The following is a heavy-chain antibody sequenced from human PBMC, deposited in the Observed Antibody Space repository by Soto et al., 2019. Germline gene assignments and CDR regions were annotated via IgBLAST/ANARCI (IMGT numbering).Heavy chain of an antibody. J-gene: IGHJ4*02. D-gene: IGHD3-22*01. CDR1: GYAYRIYA. V-gene: IGHV1-18*01. CDR2: ISTYNHDT. Sequence: ASVKVSCKTSGYAYRIYAITWVRQAPGQGLEWMGWISTYNHDTRYAQRFQGRLSMATDTSTSTAYMELRSLTSDDTAVYYCARAHVNYYDSSGPLDYWSQGTLVTVS. CDR3: ARAHVNYYDSSGPLDY.